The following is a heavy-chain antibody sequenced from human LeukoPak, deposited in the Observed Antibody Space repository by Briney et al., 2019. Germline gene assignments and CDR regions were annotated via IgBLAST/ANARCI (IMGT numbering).Heavy chain of an antibody. V-gene: IGHV3-9*01. CDR1: GFTFDDYA. CDR2: INWNSVSI. CDR3: AKVVVVAASFDY. Sequence: PGGSLRLSCAASGFTFDDYAMHWVRQAPGKGLEWVAGINWNSVSIGYADSVKGRFTISRDNAKNTLYLQMNSLRAEDTAVYYCAKVVVVAASFDYWGQGTLVTVSS. J-gene: IGHJ4*02. D-gene: IGHD2-15*01.